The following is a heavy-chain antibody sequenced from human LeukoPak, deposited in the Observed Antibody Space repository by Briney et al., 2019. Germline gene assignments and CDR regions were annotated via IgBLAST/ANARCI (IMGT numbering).Heavy chain of an antibody. D-gene: IGHD1-1*01. Sequence: SETLSLTCNVSGDSISSGSYYWTWLRQPAGKGLEWIGRIHTSGNTNYSPSLKSRVTISRDTSKNQFSLRLTSVTAADTAVYYCVRDWNGDYFDYWGQGTLVTVSS. V-gene: IGHV4-61*02. CDR3: VRDWNGDYFDY. CDR2: IHTSGNT. J-gene: IGHJ4*02. CDR1: GDSISSGSYY.